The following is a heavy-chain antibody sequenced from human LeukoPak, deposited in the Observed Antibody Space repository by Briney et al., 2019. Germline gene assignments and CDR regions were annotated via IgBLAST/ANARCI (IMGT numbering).Heavy chain of an antibody. D-gene: IGHD3-10*01. CDR3: ARHSGSGSLSRPFDP. Sequence: SESLSLTCSVSGVSVTSGGLYWGWLRQPPGKGPEWIATIYYTASTYYNPALNSRPTVSISTSKNQCSLRLKSVTATDTAVYHCARHSGSGSLSRPFDPWGQGTLVTVSS. V-gene: IGHV4-39*01. CDR1: GVSVTSGGLY. CDR2: IYYTAST. J-gene: IGHJ5*02.